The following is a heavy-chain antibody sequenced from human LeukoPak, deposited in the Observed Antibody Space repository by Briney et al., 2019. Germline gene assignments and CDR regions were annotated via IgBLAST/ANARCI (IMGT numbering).Heavy chain of an antibody. J-gene: IGHJ4*02. D-gene: IGHD2-15*01. V-gene: IGHV3-49*04. CDR1: GFTFGDYT. CDR3: TRGGFTYPTRSPLGY. Sequence: GRSLRLSCTASGFTFGDYTMSWVRQAPGKGLEWVGFIRSKAYGGTTEYAASVKGRFTISRDDSKSIAYLQMNSLKSEDTAVYYCTRGGFTYPTRSPLGYWGQGTLVTVSS. CDR2: IRSKAYGGTT.